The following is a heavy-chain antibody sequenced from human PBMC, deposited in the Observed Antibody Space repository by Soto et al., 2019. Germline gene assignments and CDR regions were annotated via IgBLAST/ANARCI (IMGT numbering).Heavy chain of an antibody. D-gene: IGHD2-2*01. CDR1: GGTFSSYA. CDR3: ARSQGSSTSLEIYYYYYYGMDV. CDR2: IIPISGTA. V-gene: IGHV1-69*01. Sequence: QVPLVQSGAEVKKPGSSVKVSCKASGGTFSSYAISWVRQAPGQGLEWMGGIIPISGTANYAQKFQGRVTITADESTSTAYMELSSLRSEDTAVYYGARSQGSSTSLEIYYYYYYGMDVWGQGTTVTVSS. J-gene: IGHJ6*02.